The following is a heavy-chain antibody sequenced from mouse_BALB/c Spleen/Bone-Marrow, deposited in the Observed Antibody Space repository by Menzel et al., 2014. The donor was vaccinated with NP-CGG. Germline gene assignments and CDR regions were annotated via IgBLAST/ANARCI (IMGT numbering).Heavy chain of an antibody. CDR3: TRLGCYGGSAY. CDR1: GFDFSRYW. J-gene: IGHJ3*01. Sequence: DVMLVESGGGLVQPGGSLKLSCAASGFDFSRYWMSWVRQAPGKGLEWIGEINPDSSTINYTPSLKDKFIISRDNAKNTLHLRMSKVRCEDTALYYGTRLGCYGGSAYWGQGTLVTVSA. V-gene: IGHV4-1*02. D-gene: IGHD1-1*02. CDR2: INPDSSTI.